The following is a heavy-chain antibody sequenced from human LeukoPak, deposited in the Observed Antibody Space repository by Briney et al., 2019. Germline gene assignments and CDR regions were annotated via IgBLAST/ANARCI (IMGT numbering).Heavy chain of an antibody. D-gene: IGHD4/OR15-4a*01. CDR1: GYIFSDHY. Sequence: GGSLRLSCAVSGYIFSDHYIDWVRQAPGKGLEWVSSISSSSSYIYYADSVKGRFTISRDNAKNSLYLQMNSLRAEDTAVYYCARTSVGALTWWGQGTLVTVSS. V-gene: IGHV3-21*01. J-gene: IGHJ4*02. CDR2: ISSSSSYI. CDR3: ARTSVGALTW.